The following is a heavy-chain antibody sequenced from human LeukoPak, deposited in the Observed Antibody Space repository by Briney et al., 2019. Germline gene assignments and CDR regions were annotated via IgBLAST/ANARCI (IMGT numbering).Heavy chain of an antibody. V-gene: IGHV3-7*04. CDR3: ARGIWFGEN. Sequence: PAGSLRLSCAASGFTFSSYWMSWVRQAPGKGLEWVANIKQDGSEKYHVDSVKGRFTISRDSAKNSLYLQMNSLRAEDTAVYYCARGIWFGENGGQGTLVTVSS. J-gene: IGHJ4*02. CDR1: GFTFSSYW. D-gene: IGHD3-10*01. CDR2: IKQDGSEK.